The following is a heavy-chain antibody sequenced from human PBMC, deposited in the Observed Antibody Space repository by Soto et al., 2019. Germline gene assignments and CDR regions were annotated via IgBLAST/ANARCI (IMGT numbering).Heavy chain of an antibody. J-gene: IGHJ4*02. D-gene: IGHD6-13*01. Sequence: VPLVESGGGLVQPGGSLRLSCAASGFTFSDHYMDWVRQAPGKGLEWVGRVRNKPHSYTTEYAASVEGRFTISRDDSKNSLDLQMNSLKIEDTAVYYCTREEHDSTWEFDYWGQGILVTVSS. CDR1: GFTFSDHY. CDR2: VRNKPHSYTT. CDR3: TREEHDSTWEFDY. V-gene: IGHV3-72*01.